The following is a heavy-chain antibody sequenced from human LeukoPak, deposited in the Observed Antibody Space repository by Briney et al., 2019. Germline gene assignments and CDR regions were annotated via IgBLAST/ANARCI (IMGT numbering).Heavy chain of an antibody. CDR3: ARHPTKYGGNDY. V-gene: IGHV4-38-2*01. CDR2: IYHSGST. J-gene: IGHJ4*02. D-gene: IGHD4-23*01. Sequence: ASXTLSLTCAVSGYSISSGYYWGWIRPPPGKGLEWIGSIYHSGSTYYNPSLKSRVTISVDTSKNQFSLKLSSVTAADTAVYYCARHPTKYGGNDYWGQGTLVTVSS. CDR1: GYSISSGYY.